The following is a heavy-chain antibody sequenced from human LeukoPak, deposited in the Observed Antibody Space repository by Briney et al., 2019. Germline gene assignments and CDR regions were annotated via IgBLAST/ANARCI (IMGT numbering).Heavy chain of an antibody. CDR1: GFTFSSYW. J-gene: IGHJ3*02. CDR3: ARDTYYDILTGLFAFDI. CDR2: IKQDGSEK. D-gene: IGHD3-9*01. V-gene: IGHV3-7*01. Sequence: GGSLGLSCAASGFTFSSYWMSWVRQAPGKGLEWVANIKQDGSEKYYVDSVKGRFTISRDNAENSLYLQMNSLRAEDTAVYYCARDTYYDILTGLFAFDIWGQGTMATVSS.